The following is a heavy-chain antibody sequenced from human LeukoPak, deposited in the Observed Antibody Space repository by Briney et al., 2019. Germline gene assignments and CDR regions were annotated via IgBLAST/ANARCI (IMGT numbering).Heavy chain of an antibody. CDR3: ARGYYSDSSGYYPI. Sequence: ASVKVSCKASGYTFTGYYVHWVRQAPGQGLEWMGWMNPNSGGTNSAQKFQDRVTMTRDTSISTAYMELSSLRSDDTAVYYCARGYYSDSSGYYPIWGQGTLVTVSS. J-gene: IGHJ4*02. CDR1: GYTFTGYY. D-gene: IGHD3-22*01. CDR2: MNPNSGGT. V-gene: IGHV1-2*02.